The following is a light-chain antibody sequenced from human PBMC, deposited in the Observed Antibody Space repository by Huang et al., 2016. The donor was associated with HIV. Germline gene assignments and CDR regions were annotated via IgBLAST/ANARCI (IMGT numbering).Light chain of an antibody. CDR3: MQASHGAAT. Sequence: DVLLTQSPLSLPVTLGQPAFITCKSNQSLVYGVGNIYLNWFHQSPGHSPRRLIYKLSNRDSGVPDRFSVGGSGTDFTLWISEVEAEDVDDYYCMQASHGAATFGQGTRVDIK. J-gene: IGKJ1*01. CDR1: QSLVYGVGNIY. CDR2: KLS. V-gene: IGKV2-30*01.